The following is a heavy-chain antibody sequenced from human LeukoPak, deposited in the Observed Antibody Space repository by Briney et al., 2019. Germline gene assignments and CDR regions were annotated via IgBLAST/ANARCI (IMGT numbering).Heavy chain of an antibody. J-gene: IGHJ6*03. V-gene: IGHV4-59*11. Sequence: SETLPLTCTVSGDSISSHYWSWIRQPPGKGLEWIGYIYYSGSTNYNPSLKSRVTISVDTSKNQFSLKLSSVTAADTAVYYCAGTNCSSTSCYYYYYMDVWGKGTTVTVSS. CDR3: AGTNCSSTSCYYYYYMDV. CDR2: IYYSGST. CDR1: GDSISSHY. D-gene: IGHD2-2*01.